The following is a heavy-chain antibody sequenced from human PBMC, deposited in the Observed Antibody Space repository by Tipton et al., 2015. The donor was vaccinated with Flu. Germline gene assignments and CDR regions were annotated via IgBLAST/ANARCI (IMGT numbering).Heavy chain of an antibody. V-gene: IGHV4-39*01. Sequence: TLSLTCTVSGYSIISSSYSWGWIRQPPGKGLEWIGNMYHTGSDYYNTSLKSRVTISLDTSRNQLSLKLASVTAADTAVYYCARRDYSNYVSDPKSWFDPWGQGTLVTISS. D-gene: IGHD4-11*01. J-gene: IGHJ5*02. CDR3: ARRDYSNYVSDPKSWFDP. CDR2: MYHTGSD. CDR1: GYSIISSSYS.